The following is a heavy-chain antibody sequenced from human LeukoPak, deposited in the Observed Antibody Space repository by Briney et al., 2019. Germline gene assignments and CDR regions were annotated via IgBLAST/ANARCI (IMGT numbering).Heavy chain of an antibody. Sequence: GGSLRLSCAASGFTFSSYAMHWVRQAPGKGLEWVAVISYDGSNKYYADSVKGRFTISRDNSKNTLYLQMNSLRAEDTAVYYCASEWELIIDYWGQGTLVTVSS. J-gene: IGHJ4*02. CDR3: ASEWELIIDY. D-gene: IGHD1-26*01. V-gene: IGHV3-30-3*01. CDR1: GFTFSSYA. CDR2: ISYDGSNK.